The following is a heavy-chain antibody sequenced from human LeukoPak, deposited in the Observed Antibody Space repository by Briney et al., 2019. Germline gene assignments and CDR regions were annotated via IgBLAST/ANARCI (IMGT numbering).Heavy chain of an antibody. V-gene: IGHV1-18*01. CDR2: ISAYNGNT. CDR3: ARDSANYYGSGTNQGLRY. Sequence: ASVKVSCKASGYTFTSYGISWVRQAPGQGLEWMGWISAYNGNTNYAQKLQGRVTMTTDTSTSTAYMELRSLRSDDTAVYYCARDSANYYGSGTNQGLRYWGQGTLVTVSS. D-gene: IGHD3-10*01. CDR1: GYTFTSYG. J-gene: IGHJ4*02.